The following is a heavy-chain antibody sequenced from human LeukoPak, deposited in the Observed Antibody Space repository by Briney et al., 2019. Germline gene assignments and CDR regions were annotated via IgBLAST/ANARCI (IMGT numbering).Heavy chain of an antibody. CDR2: ITGSGSIT. J-gene: IGHJ4*02. V-gene: IGHV3-23*01. CDR3: AKMQGYFDY. Sequence: QTGGSLRLSCAASGFTFSSQGMSWVRQAPGKGLEWVSAITGSGSITYYSDSVKGRFTISRDNSKNTVYLQLNSLRVEDTAVYYCAKMQGYFDYWAREPWSPSPQ. CDR1: GFTFSSQG.